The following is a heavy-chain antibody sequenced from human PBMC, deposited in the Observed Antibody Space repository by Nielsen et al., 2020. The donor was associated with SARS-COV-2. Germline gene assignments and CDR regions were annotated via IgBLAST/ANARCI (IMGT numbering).Heavy chain of an antibody. CDR2: IYFSGRT. CDR1: GGSISSGGYY. V-gene: IGHV4-31*03. D-gene: IGHD5-12*01. J-gene: IGHJ6*02. Sequence: SETLSLICTVSGGSISSGGYYWSWIRHYPGKGLEWIGYIYFSGRTCYNPSLKSRVTISVDTSKNQFSLSLRSVTAADTAVYYCARESSGYDHYNYGMDVWGQGTTVTVSS. CDR3: ARESSGYDHYNYGMDV.